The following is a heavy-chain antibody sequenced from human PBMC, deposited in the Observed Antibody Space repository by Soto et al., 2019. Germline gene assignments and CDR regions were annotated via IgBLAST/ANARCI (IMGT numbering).Heavy chain of an antibody. V-gene: IGHV4-59*08. D-gene: IGHD5-18*01. CDR2: VHDSWGA. CDR1: GGSMSGYY. CDR3: VRQGYGPLHGLVDV. Sequence: SEILSLTCTVSGGSMSGYYWSWIRLPPGKPMEWIGYVHDSWGAAYNPSLRSRVAISLDTSKSQFSLSLTSVSATDTAMYYCVRQGYGPLHGLVDVWGQGTTVT. J-gene: IGHJ6*02.